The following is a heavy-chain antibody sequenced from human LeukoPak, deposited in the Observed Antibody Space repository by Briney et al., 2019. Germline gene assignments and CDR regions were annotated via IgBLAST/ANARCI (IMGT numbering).Heavy chain of an antibody. V-gene: IGHV3-9*01. CDR2: ISWNSGSI. CDR1: GFTFDDYA. D-gene: IGHD4-11*01. J-gene: IGHJ4*01. CDR3: VRSASLTTEFYFDY. Sequence: GRSLRLSCAASGFTFDDYAMHWVRQAPGKGLEWVSGISWNSGSIGYADSVKGRFTISRDNAKNTLYLQMNSLRAEDTAVYYRVRSASLTTEFYFDYWGHGTLVTVSS.